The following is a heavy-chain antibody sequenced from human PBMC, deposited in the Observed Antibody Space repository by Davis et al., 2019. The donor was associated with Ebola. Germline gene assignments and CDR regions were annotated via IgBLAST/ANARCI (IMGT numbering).Heavy chain of an antibody. D-gene: IGHD3-22*01. Sequence: GESLKISCAASGFVFRNYVMSWVRQAPGKGLEWVSTLGTSADTYYADSVKGRFTISRDNSKNTLYLQMNSLRAADTAVYHCARIVPDWYDSSGYSRNGRFDYWGQGTPVTVSS. J-gene: IGHJ4*02. CDR1: GFVFRNYV. CDR2: LGTSADT. V-gene: IGHV3-23*01. CDR3: ARIVPDWYDSSGYSRNGRFDY.